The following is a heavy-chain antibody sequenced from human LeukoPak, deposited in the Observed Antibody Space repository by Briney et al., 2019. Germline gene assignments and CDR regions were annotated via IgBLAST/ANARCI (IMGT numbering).Heavy chain of an antibody. Sequence: ASVKVSCKASGYIFIDYYMHWVRQARGQELEWMGWISAYNGNTNYAQKLQGRVTMTTDTSTSTAYMELRSLRSDDTAVYYCARSVGLYGDLYYFDYWGQGTLVTVSS. CDR1: GYIFIDYY. CDR2: ISAYNGNT. CDR3: ARSVGLYGDLYYFDY. J-gene: IGHJ4*02. V-gene: IGHV1-18*04. D-gene: IGHD4-17*01.